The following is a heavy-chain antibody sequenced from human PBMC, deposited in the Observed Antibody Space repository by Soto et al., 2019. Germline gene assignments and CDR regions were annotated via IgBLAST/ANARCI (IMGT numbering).Heavy chain of an antibody. CDR3: WRNDGDDSTNF. CDR1: GYNCTSYG. J-gene: IGHJ4*02. D-gene: IGHD3-22*01. V-gene: IGHV1-18*04. Sequence: QVQLIQSAPEVMRPAASVRASCRASGYNCTSYGLNWVRRAPGQGLEWMGRIASHDGSTVSAQSFQGRLTLTRDTLTNTAYLELGALTSDDTGLYFCWRNDGDDSTNFWGQGTLVTVSS. CDR2: IASHDGST.